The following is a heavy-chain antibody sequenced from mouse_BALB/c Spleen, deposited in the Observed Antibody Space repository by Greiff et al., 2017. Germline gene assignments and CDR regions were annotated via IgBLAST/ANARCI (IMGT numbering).Heavy chain of an antibody. J-gene: IGHJ4*01. CDR2: ISSGGSYT. CDR3: ARGGKDAMDY. Sequence: EVQLQESGGGLVKPGGSLKLSCAASGFTFSSYAMSWVRQSPEKRLEWVAEISSGGSYTYYPDTVTGRFTISRDNAKNTLYLEMSSLRSEDTAMYYCARGGKDAMDYWGQGTSVTVSS. CDR1: GFTFSSYA. V-gene: IGHV5-9-4*01. D-gene: IGHD2-1*01.